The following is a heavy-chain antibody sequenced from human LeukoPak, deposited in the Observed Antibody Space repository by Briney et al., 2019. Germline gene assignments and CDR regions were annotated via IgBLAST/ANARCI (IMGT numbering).Heavy chain of an antibody. V-gene: IGHV1-2*02. CDR1: GYTFTGCY. CDR3: ARWYSSGIDY. J-gene: IGHJ4*02. D-gene: IGHD6-19*01. CDR2: INPNSGGT. Sequence: ASVKVYCEASGYTFTGCYMHWVRQAPGQGLEWMGWINPNSGGTNYAQKFQGRVTMTRDTSISTAYMELSRLRYDDTAVYYCARWYSSGIDYWGQGTLVTVSS.